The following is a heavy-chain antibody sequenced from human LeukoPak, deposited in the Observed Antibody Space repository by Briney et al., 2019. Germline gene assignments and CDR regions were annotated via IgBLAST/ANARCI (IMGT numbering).Heavy chain of an antibody. D-gene: IGHD5-12*01. Sequence: SETLSLTCTVSGGSISTYYWSWIRQPPGKGPEWIGYIYYTGSTNYNPSLKSRVTISVDTSKNQFSLKLSSVTAADTAVYYCARVEDSGYDYRSRFDPWGQGTLVTVSS. CDR1: GGSISTYY. J-gene: IGHJ5*02. CDR2: IYYTGST. V-gene: IGHV4-59*12. CDR3: ARVEDSGYDYRSRFDP.